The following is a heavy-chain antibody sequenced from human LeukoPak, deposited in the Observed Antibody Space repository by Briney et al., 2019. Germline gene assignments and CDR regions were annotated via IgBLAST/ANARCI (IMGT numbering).Heavy chain of an antibody. V-gene: IGHV1-18*01. J-gene: IGHJ4*02. CDR2: ISAYNGNT. Sequence: GASVKVSCKASGYTFTSYGVSWVRQAPGQGLEWMGWISAYNGNTNYAQKLQGRVTMTTDTSTSTAYMELRSLRSDDTAVYYCARTLEYSSYYYFDYWGQGTLVTVSS. CDR1: GYTFTSYG. CDR3: ARTLEYSSYYYFDY. D-gene: IGHD6-6*01.